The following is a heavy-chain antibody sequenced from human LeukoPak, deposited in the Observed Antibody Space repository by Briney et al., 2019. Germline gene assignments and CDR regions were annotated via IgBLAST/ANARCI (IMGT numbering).Heavy chain of an antibody. D-gene: IGHD3-10*01. CDR1: GDSLTSYY. Sequence: SETLSLTCTVSGDSLTSYYWSWIRQPPGKGLEWIGYVYYTGKTDFNPSLKSRVTISVDTSKNQFSLRLNSVTAADTAVYYCARVEEGYGSGRRENYYYYYMDVWGKGTTVTISS. J-gene: IGHJ6*03. V-gene: IGHV4-59*01. CDR3: ARVEEGYGSGRRENYYYYYMDV. CDR2: VYYTGKT.